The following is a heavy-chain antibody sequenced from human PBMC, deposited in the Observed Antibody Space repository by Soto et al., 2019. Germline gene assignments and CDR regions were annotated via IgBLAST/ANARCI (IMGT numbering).Heavy chain of an antibody. CDR1: GYSFTSYW. CDR2: IYPGDSDT. V-gene: IGHV5-51*01. J-gene: IGHJ3*02. Sequence: GESLKISCKGSGYSFTSYWTGWVRQMPGKGLEWMGIIYPGDSDTRYSPSFQGQVTISADKSISTAYLQWSSLKASDTAMYYCARHKGYSSGWYSAFDIWGQGTMVTVSS. D-gene: IGHD6-19*01. CDR3: ARHKGYSSGWYSAFDI.